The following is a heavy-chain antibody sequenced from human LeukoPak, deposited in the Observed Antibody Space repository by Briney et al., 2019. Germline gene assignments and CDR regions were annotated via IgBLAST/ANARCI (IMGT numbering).Heavy chain of an antibody. V-gene: IGHV1-46*01. CDR2: INPSGGGT. J-gene: IGHJ4*02. CDR1: GYTFTSYT. CDR3: ARGGSSGYYYFDF. Sequence: ASVKVSCKASGYTFTSYTMHWVRQAPGQGLEWMGIINPSGGGTSYAQKFRGRVTMTRDTSTSTLYMELSSLRSEDTAVYYCARGGSSGYYYFDFWGQGTLVTVSS. D-gene: IGHD3-22*01.